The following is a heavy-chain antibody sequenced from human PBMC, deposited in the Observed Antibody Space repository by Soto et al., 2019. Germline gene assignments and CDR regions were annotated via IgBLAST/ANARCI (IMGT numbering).Heavy chain of an antibody. CDR3: AKGRGRTVIPSFGYWPDAFDI. CDR1: GFTFSSYG. J-gene: IGHJ3*02. D-gene: IGHD4-17*01. V-gene: IGHV3-30*18. Sequence: QVQLVESGGGVVQPGRSLRLSCAASGFTFSSYGMHWVRQAPGKGLEWVAVISYDGSNKYYADSVKGRFTISRDNSKNTLYLQMNSLRAEDTAVYYCAKGRGRTVIPSFGYWPDAFDIWGQGTMVTVSS. CDR2: ISYDGSNK.